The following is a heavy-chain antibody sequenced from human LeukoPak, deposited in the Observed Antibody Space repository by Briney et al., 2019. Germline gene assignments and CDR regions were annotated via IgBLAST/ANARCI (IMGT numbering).Heavy chain of an antibody. CDR2: IRGSGGST. CDR3: AKNYYDSSGYGFDF. J-gene: IGHJ4*02. V-gene: IGHV3-23*01. D-gene: IGHD3-22*01. CDR1: GFTFGSYA. Sequence: GGSLRLSCAASGFTFGSYAMSWVRQAPGKGLEWVSAIRGSGGSTYYADSVKGRFTISRDNSKNTLYLQMSSLRAEDTAVYYCAKNYYDSSGYGFDFWGQGTLVTVSS.